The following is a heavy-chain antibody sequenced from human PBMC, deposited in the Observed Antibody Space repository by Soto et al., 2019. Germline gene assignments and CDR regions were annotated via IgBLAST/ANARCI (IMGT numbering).Heavy chain of an antibody. CDR2: ISYDGSNK. V-gene: IGHV3-30*18. J-gene: IGHJ4*02. CDR1: GFTFSSYG. Sequence: QVQLVESGGGVVQPGRSLRLSCAASGFTFSSYGMHWVRQAPGKGLEWVAVISYDGSNKYYADSVKGRFTISRHNSKNTLYLQMNSLRAEDTAVYYCAKDRARYCGGGSCYSIFDYWGQGTLVTVSS. CDR3: AKDRARYCGGGSCYSIFDY. D-gene: IGHD2-15*01.